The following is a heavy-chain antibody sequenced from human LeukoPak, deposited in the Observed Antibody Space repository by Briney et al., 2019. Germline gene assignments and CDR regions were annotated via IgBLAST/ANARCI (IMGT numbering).Heavy chain of an antibody. D-gene: IGHD6-19*01. CDR3: AKDNSGWYTGAFDI. Sequence: PGGSLRLSCAASGFTLDDYAMHWGRQAPGEGLEGVSLISGDRGSTYYADPVKGRFTISRDNSKTSLYLQINSLRTEDTALYYCAKDNSGWYTGAFDIWGQGTMVTVSS. CDR2: ISGDRGST. J-gene: IGHJ3*02. CDR1: GFTLDDYA. V-gene: IGHV3-43*02.